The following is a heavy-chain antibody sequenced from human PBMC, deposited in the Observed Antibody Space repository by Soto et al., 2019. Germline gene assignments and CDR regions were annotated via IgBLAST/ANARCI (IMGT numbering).Heavy chain of an antibody. CDR2: ISSSSSTI. CDR1: GFTFSSYS. Sequence: GGSLRLSCAASGFTFSSYSMNWVRQAPGKGLEWVSYISSSSSTIYYADSVKGRFTISRDNAKNSLYLQMNSLRAEDTAVYYCARLTGDSGGYWGQGTLVTVSS. J-gene: IGHJ4*02. D-gene: IGHD7-27*01. CDR3: ARLTGDSGGY. V-gene: IGHV3-48*04.